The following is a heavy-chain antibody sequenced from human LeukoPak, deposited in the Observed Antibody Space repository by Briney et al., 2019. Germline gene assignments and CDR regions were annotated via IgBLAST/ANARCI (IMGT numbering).Heavy chain of an antibody. CDR3: ARMLAVAGHDY. J-gene: IGHJ4*02. CDR2: ISSSGSTI. CDR1: GFTFSSYE. D-gene: IGHD6-19*01. V-gene: IGHV3-48*03. Sequence: GGSLRLSCAASGFTFSSYEMNWVRQAPGKGLEWVSYISSSGSTIYYADSVKGRFTISRDNAKNSLYLQMNSLRAEGMAVYYCARMLAVAGHDYWGQGTLVTVSS.